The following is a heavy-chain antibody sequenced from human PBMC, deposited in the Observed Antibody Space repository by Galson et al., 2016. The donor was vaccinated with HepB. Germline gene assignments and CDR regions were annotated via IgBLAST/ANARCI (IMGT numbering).Heavy chain of an antibody. CDR2: IYHTDRT. V-gene: IGHV4-30-2*01. CDR1: GGSISVAGYS. Sequence: TLSLTCAISGGSISVAGYSWTWIRQPPGKGLEWIGRIYHTDRTDYSASLKSRLTLSLDRSKNQFSLQLTSVTAADTAVYYCAKLSHQASDWGLVDPWGQGILVIVSS. J-gene: IGHJ5*02. CDR3: AKLSHQASDWGLVDP. D-gene: IGHD7-27*01.